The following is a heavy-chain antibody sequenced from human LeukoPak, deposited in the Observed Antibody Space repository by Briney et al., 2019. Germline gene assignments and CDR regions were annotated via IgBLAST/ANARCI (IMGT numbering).Heavy chain of an antibody. CDR1: GFTFSR. CDR2: IKQDESEK. CDR3: ATIEAVRFQY. V-gene: IGHV3-7*01. D-gene: IGHD3-3*01. J-gene: IGHJ4*02. Sequence: GALRLSCIDSGFTFSRMAWVRQAPGKGLEWVANIKQDESEKYYLGSVKGRFTISRDNTKNSLYLEMSSLRAEDTAVYYCATIEAVRFQYWGQGTLVAVSS.